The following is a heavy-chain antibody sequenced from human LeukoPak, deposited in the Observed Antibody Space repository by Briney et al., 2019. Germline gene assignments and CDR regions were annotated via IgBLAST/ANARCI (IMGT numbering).Heavy chain of an antibody. CDR2: IYYSGST. Sequence: SETLSLTCTVSGGSISSSSYYWGWIRQPPGKGLEWIGSIYYSGSTYYNPSLKSRVTISVDTSKNQFSLKLSSVTAADTAVYYCARDRGYSSGWYLYYWGQGTLVTVSS. V-gene: IGHV4-39*07. D-gene: IGHD6-19*01. CDR3: ARDRGYSSGWYLYY. CDR1: GGSISSSSYY. J-gene: IGHJ4*02.